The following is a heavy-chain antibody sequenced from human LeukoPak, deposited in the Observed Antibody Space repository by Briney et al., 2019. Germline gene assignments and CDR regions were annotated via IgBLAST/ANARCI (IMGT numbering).Heavy chain of an antibody. CDR3: ATPPGIAARKYFDY. CDR2: IIPILGIA. V-gene: IGHV1-69*04. Sequence: ASVKVSCKASGGTFSSYAISWVRQAPGQGLEWMGRIIPILGIANYAQKFQGRVTITADKSTSTAYMELNSLRSEDTAVYYCATPPGIAARKYFDYWGQGTLVTVSS. CDR1: GGTFSSYA. D-gene: IGHD6-13*01. J-gene: IGHJ4*02.